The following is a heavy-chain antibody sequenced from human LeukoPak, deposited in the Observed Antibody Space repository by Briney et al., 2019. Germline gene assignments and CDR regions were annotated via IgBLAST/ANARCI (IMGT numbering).Heavy chain of an antibody. CDR3: AREQQLIRGDY. V-gene: IGHV1-8*01. D-gene: IGHD6-13*01. CDR2: MNPNSGNT. J-gene: IGHJ4*02. CDR1: GYTFTSYD. Sequence: ASVKVSCKASGYTFTSYDINWVRQATGQGLEWMGWMNPNSGNTGYAQKFQGRVTMTRNTSISTAYMELSSLRSDDTAVYYCAREQQLIRGDYWGQGTLVTVSS.